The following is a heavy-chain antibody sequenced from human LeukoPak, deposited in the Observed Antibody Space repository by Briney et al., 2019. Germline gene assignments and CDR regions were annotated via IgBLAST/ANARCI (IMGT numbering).Heavy chain of an antibody. CDR2: IYYSGDT. J-gene: IGHJ4*02. V-gene: IGHV4-39*02. CDR1: GGSITSPENY. D-gene: IGHD3-10*02. CDR3: ASIFYYSVPF. Sequence: SETLSLTCTVSGGSITSPENYWGWVRQPPGKGLEWIGNIYYSGDTYYNSSLRSRVTLSVDTSQNHFSLRLTSMTAADTAVYYCASIFYYSVPFWGQGALVIVSS.